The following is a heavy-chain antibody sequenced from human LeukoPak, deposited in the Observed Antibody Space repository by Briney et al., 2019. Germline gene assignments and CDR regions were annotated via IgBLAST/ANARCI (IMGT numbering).Heavy chain of an antibody. D-gene: IGHD1-26*01. Sequence: GGSLRLSCAASGFTFSSYSMNWVRQAPGKGREGGSSISSSSSYIYYADSVKGRFTISRDNTKNSLYLQMNSLRAEDTAVYYCARDRQWADAFDIWGQGTMVTVSS. CDR1: GFTFSSYS. CDR3: ARDRQWADAFDI. J-gene: IGHJ3*02. V-gene: IGHV3-21*01. CDR2: ISSSSSYI.